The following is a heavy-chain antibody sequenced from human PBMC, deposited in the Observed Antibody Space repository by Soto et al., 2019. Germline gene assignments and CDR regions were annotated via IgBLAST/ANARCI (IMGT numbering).Heavy chain of an antibody. CDR2: IYSGGNT. J-gene: IGHJ4*02. D-gene: IGHD2-2*01. Sequence: GGSLRLSCAASGFTVSGNYMSWVRQAPGKGLEWVSIIYSGGNTYYSDSVKGRFTISRHNSKNTLYLQMNSLRAEDTAVYYCARAQYCSSTSCYYFDYSGQGTLVTVSS. V-gene: IGHV3-53*04. CDR3: ARAQYCSSTSCYYFDY. CDR1: GFTVSGNY.